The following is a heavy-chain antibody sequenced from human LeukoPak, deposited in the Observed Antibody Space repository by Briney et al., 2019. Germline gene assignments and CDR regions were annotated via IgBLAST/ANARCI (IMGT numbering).Heavy chain of an antibody. V-gene: IGHV3-7*01. D-gene: IGHD3-10*01. CDR2: IKQVGSEK. CDR1: GFTFGSYW. Sequence: PGGSLRLSCAASGFTFGSYWMSWVRQAPGKGLEWVANIKQVGSEKYYVDSVKGRFTISRDNAKNSLYLQMNSLRAEDTAVYYCASGLGGSGSSLNYYYYYYMDVWGKGTTVTVSS. J-gene: IGHJ6*03. CDR3: ASGLGGSGSSLNYYYYYYMDV.